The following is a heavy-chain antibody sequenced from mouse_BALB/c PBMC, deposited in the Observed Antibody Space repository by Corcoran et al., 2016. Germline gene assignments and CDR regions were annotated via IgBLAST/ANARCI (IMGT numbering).Heavy chain of an antibody. D-gene: IGHD1-2*01. CDR1: GYIFTEYT. CDR3: ARGGLTTTIDFDV. J-gene: IGHJ1*01. CDR2: FNANNGGT. V-gene: IGHV1-18*01. Sequence: EVRLQQSGPELVKPGASVKLSCKTSGYIFTEYTIHWVKQSQGKSLELIGGFNANNGGTSYNQKFKGKATLTVDKSSSTAYMELRSLTSDDSAVFYCARGGLTTTIDFDVWGAGTTVTVSS.